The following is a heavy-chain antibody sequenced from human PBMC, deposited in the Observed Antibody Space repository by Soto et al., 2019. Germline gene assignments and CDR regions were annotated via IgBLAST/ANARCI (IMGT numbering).Heavy chain of an antibody. CDR1: GFSLSTSGVG. D-gene: IGHD5-18*01. CDR3: AHLYPFGLWHYFDY. CDR2: IYWDDDK. J-gene: IGHJ4*02. Sequence: QITLKESGPTLVKPTQTLTLTCTFSGFSLSTSGVGVGWIRQPPGKALEWLALIYWDDDKRYSPSLKSRLTITKDPSKNQVVLTMTNMDHVDTATYYCAHLYPFGLWHYFDYWGQGTLVTVSS. V-gene: IGHV2-5*02.